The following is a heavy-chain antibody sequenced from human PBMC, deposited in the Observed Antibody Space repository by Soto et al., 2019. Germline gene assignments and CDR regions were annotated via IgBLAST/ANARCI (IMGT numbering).Heavy chain of an antibody. J-gene: IGHJ4*02. CDR3: ARLGSVTMVRGVINALYYFDY. D-gene: IGHD3-10*01. V-gene: IGHV4-59*01. CDR2: IYYSGST. Sequence: SETLSLTCTVSGGSISSYYWSWIRQPPGKGLEWIGYIYYSGSTNYNPSLKSRVTISVDTSKNQFSLKLSSVTAADTAVYYCARLGSVTMVRGVINALYYFDYWGQGTLVTVSS. CDR1: GGSISSYY.